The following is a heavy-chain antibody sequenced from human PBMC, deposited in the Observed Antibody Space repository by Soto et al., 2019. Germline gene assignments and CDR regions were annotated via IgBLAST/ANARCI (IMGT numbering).Heavy chain of an antibody. CDR2: IIPILGIA. V-gene: IGHV1-69*02. J-gene: IGHJ6*02. Sequence: VQLVQSGAEVTQPGSSVKVSCKASGGTFSSYTISWVRQAPGQGLEWMGRIIPILGIANYAQKFQGRVPITADKSTSTAYMELSSLKSEDTAVYYCARSPFYGDYDYYYYGMDVWGQGTTVTVSS. CDR1: GGTFSSYT. D-gene: IGHD4-17*01. CDR3: ARSPFYGDYDYYYYGMDV.